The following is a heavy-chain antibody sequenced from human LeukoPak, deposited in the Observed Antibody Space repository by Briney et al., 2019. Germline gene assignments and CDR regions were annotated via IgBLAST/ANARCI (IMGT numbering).Heavy chain of an antibody. CDR2: INYSGST. CDR3: ARCGSGSTWFDP. D-gene: IGHD3-10*01. J-gene: IGHJ5*02. V-gene: IGHV4-30-4*01. CDR1: GGSISSDNYQ. Sequence: SETLSLTCTVSGGSISSDNYQWSWIRQPPGKGLEWIGYINYSGSTYYNPSLKSRVTISVDTSKNQFSLKLSSVTAADTAMYYCARCGSGSTWFDPWGQGTLVTVSS.